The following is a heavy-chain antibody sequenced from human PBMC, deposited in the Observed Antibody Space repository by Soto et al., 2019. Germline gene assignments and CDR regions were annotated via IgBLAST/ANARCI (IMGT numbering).Heavy chain of an antibody. Sequence: GASVNVSCKASGGTFSSYAISWVRQAPGQGLEWMGGIIPIFGTANYAQKFQGRVTITADESTSTAYMELSSLRSEDTAVYYCARDSLGGSYSKVSDAFDIWGQGTMVTVSS. CDR3: ARDSLGGSYSKVSDAFDI. CDR2: IIPIFGTA. D-gene: IGHD1-26*01. CDR1: GGTFSSYA. V-gene: IGHV1-69*13. J-gene: IGHJ3*02.